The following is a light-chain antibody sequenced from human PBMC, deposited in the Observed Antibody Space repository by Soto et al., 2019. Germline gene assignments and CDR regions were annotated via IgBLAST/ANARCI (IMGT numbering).Light chain of an antibody. J-gene: IGLJ3*02. V-gene: IGLV1-44*01. CDR1: SSNIGSNT. CDR3: AAWDDSLNAYWV. Sequence: QSALTQPPSASGTPGQRVTISCSGSSSNIGSNTVNWYQQVPGAAPKLLIYGDTQRPSGVPDRFSGSRSGSSASLAISGLQSEDDADYYCAAWDDSLNAYWVFGGGTQLTVL. CDR2: GDT.